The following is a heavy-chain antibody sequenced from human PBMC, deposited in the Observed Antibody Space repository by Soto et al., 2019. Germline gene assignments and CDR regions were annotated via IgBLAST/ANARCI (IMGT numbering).Heavy chain of an antibody. V-gene: IGHV3-64D*06. CDR1: GFTFKTFA. Sequence: VQLVESGGTLVQPGGSLRLSCSASGFTFKTFAMHWVRQTPGKGLEFVSAISSNGGNTYYADSVKGRFAISRDNSKNTLYLQMYSLRPEDTALYYCVKEGYMRSDWYGQFDCWGQGTLVTVSS. D-gene: IGHD6-19*01. J-gene: IGHJ4*02. CDR2: ISSNGGNT. CDR3: VKEGYMRSDWYGQFDC.